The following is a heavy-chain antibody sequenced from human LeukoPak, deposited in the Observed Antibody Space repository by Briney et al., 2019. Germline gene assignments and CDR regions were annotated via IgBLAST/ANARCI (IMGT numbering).Heavy chain of an antibody. CDR1: GFTFTTYG. Sequence: GGSLRLSCAASGFTFTTYGLHWVRQAPGKGLEWVAAIASNGGSEYYADSMKGRFTISRDNAKNSLYLQMNSLRAEDTAVYYCARDISGWLDYWGQGTLVTVSS. CDR3: ARDISGWLDY. J-gene: IGHJ4*02. V-gene: IGHV3-30*03. D-gene: IGHD6-19*01. CDR2: IASNGGSE.